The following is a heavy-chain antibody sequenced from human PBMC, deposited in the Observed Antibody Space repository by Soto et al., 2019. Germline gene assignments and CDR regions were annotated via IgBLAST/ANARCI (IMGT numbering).Heavy chain of an antibody. D-gene: IGHD3-3*01. CDR1: GGSISSSSYY. CDR2: IYYSGST. J-gene: IGHJ6*02. V-gene: IGHV4-39*01. Sequence: PSETLSLTCTVSGGSISSSSYYWGWIRQPPGKGLEWIGSIYYSGSTYYNPSLKSRVTISVDTSKNQFSLKLSSVTAADTAVYYCARTNYDFWSGYKFHYGMDVWGQGTTVTVSS. CDR3: ARTNYDFWSGYKFHYGMDV.